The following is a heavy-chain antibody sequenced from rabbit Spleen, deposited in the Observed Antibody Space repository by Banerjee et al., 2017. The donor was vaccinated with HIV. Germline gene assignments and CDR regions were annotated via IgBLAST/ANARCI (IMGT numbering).Heavy chain of an antibody. CDR2: IYGGSTGTT. CDR1: GFSFSSSYY. J-gene: IGHJ2*01. D-gene: IGHD1-1*01. Sequence: QSLEESGGDLVKPGASLTLTCTASGFSFSSSYYMYWVRQAPGKGLEWIARIYGGSTGTTYYASWAKGRFTISKTSSTTVTLQMTSLTAADTATYFCARNYVNVFDPWGPGTLVTVS. V-gene: IGHV1S40*01. CDR3: ARNYVNVFDP.